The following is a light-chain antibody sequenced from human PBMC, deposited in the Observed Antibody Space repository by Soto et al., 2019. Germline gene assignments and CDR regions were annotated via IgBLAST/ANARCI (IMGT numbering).Light chain of an antibody. CDR2: EVN. CDR3: SSFTRSSNYV. Sequence: QSVLTQPASVSGSPGQSITISCTGTSSDVGAYNFVSWYQQYPGKAPKVMIYEVNNRPSGVSNRFSGSKSGNTASLTISGLQAEDDADYYCSSFTRSSNYVFGSGTKVTVL. J-gene: IGLJ1*01. V-gene: IGLV2-14*01. CDR1: SSDVGAYNF.